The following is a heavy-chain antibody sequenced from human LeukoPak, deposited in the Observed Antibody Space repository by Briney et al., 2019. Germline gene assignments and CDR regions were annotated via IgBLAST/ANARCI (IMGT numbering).Heavy chain of an antibody. Sequence: GRSLRLSCAASGFTFSSYAMHWVRQAPGKGLEGVAVISYDGSNKYYADSVKGRFTISRDNSKNTLYLQMNSLRAEDTAVYYCARGLVVGTPTPPKGRPFDIWGQGTMVTVSS. D-gene: IGHD2-15*01. CDR3: ARGLVVGTPTPPKGRPFDI. V-gene: IGHV3-30-3*01. J-gene: IGHJ3*02. CDR2: ISYDGSNK. CDR1: GFTFSSYA.